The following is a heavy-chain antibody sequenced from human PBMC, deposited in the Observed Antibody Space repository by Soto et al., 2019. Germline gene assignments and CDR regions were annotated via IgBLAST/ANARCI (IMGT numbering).Heavy chain of an antibody. CDR3: VKGGWLDF. Sequence: GGSLRLSCAASGFTVSNNYMSWVRQAPGKGLEWVSFISDDSSRTYYADAVKGRFTISRDNSKYTLYLQMNSLTAEDTAVYACVKGGWLDFWGQGTLVTVSS. J-gene: IGHJ5*01. D-gene: IGHD3-16*01. CDR2: ISDDSSRT. CDR1: GFTVSNNY. V-gene: IGHV3-23*01.